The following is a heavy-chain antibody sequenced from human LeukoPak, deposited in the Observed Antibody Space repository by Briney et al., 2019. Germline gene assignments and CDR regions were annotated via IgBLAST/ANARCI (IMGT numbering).Heavy chain of an antibody. CDR3: ARNIFGVVTPLYFDY. J-gene: IGHJ4*02. CDR1: GGSISRGGYS. V-gene: IGHV4-30-4*07. D-gene: IGHD3-3*01. CDR2: IYYSGST. Sequence: SETLSLTCAVSGGSISRGGYSWSWNRQPPGKGLEWIGYIYYSGSTYYNPSLKSRVTISIDKSKNQFSLKLSSVTAADTAVYYCARNIFGVVTPLYFDYWGQGTLVTVSS.